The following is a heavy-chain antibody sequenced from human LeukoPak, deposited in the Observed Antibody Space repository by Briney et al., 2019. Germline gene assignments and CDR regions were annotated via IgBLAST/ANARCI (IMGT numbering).Heavy chain of an antibody. CDR1: GGSISSYY. CDR3: ARDNGLGDAFDI. Sequence: SETLSLTCTVSGGSISSYYWSWIRQPPGKGLEWIGNIYYSRSTTYNPSLKSRVTISVDTSKNQFSLKLSSVTAADTAVYYCARDNGLGDAFDIWGQGTMVTVSS. D-gene: IGHD2-8*01. CDR2: IYYSRST. V-gene: IGHV4-59*12. J-gene: IGHJ3*02.